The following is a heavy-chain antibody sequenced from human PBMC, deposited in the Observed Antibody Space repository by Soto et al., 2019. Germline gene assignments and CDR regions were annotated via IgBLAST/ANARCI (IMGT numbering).Heavy chain of an antibody. J-gene: IGHJ5*02. D-gene: IGHD6-13*01. CDR1: GGSISSSNW. CDR2: IYHSGST. CDR3: ARGGIAAAANWFDP. V-gene: IGHV4-4*02. Sequence: SLTCAVSGGSISSSNWWSWVRQPPGKGLEWIGEIYHSGSTNYNPSLKSRVTISVDKSKNQFSLKLSSVTAADTAVYYCARGGIAAAANWFDPWGQGTLVTVSS.